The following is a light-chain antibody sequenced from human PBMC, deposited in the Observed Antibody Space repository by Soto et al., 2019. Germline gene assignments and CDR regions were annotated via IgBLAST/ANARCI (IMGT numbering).Light chain of an antibody. CDR2: GNS. CDR3: QSYDSTLSARYV. J-gene: IGLJ1*01. Sequence: SVLTQPPSVSGAPGQRVTISCTGSSSNIGANYDVHWYQQRPGTAPKLLIFGNSNRPSGVPDRFSGSKSGTSASLAITGLQAEDEGDYYCQSYDSTLSARYVLGTGTKLTVL. V-gene: IGLV1-40*01. CDR1: SSNIGANYD.